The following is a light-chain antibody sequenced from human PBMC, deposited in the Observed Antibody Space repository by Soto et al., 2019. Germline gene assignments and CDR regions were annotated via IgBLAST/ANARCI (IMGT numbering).Light chain of an antibody. V-gene: IGKV3-20*01. CDR1: QSVSTNF. CDR2: GAS. Sequence: EIVLTQSPGTLSLSPAEEATLSCRASQSVSTNFFAWYQQKPGQAPRLLIYGASTRATGIPDRFSGSGSGTDFTLTISSREAEDFAGYYCQQYGRTSWTFDQGTKVEIK. J-gene: IGKJ1*01. CDR3: QQYGRTSWT.